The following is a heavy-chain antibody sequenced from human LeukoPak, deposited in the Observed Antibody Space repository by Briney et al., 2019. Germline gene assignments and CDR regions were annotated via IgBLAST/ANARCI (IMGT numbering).Heavy chain of an antibody. CDR3: AKSREYYDVLSAFDS. Sequence: PGGSLRLSCAAPEFTFSGYAMSWFRQAPGKGLEWVSTIGGGGVRTYYTDSVRDRFAISIDTSKKTLYLQMNNLKAEDTALYYCAKSREYYDVLSAFDSWGQGTLVTVSS. D-gene: IGHD3-3*01. J-gene: IGHJ4*02. CDR1: EFTFSGYA. V-gene: IGHV3-23*01. CDR2: IGGGGVRT.